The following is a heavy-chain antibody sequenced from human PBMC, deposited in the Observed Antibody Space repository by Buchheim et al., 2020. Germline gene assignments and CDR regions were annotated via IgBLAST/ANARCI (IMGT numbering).Heavy chain of an antibody. CDR1: GYTFTSYD. CDR3: ARKYYDILTGYYVFNWFDP. V-gene: IGHV1-8*01. CDR2: MNPNSGNT. Sequence: QVQLVQSGAEVKKPGASVKVSCKASGYTFTSYDINWVRQATGQGLEWMGWMNPNSGNTGYAQKFQGRVTMTRKTSISTAFMELSSLRSEDTAVYYCARKYYDILTGYYVFNWFDPWGQGTL. D-gene: IGHD3-9*01. J-gene: IGHJ5*02.